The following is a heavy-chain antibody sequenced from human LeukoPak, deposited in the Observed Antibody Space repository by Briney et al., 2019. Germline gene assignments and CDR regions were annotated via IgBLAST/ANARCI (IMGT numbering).Heavy chain of an antibody. CDR2: IYHSGST. CDR3: ARGKDDWNYVWFDP. Sequence: SETLSLTCAVSGGSISSGGYSWSWIRQPPGTGLEWIGYIYHSGSTYYNPSLKSRVTISVDRSKNQFSLKLSSVTAADTAVYYCARGKDDWNYVWFDPWGQGTLVTVSS. D-gene: IGHD1-7*01. J-gene: IGHJ5*02. V-gene: IGHV4-30-2*01. CDR1: GGSISSGGYS.